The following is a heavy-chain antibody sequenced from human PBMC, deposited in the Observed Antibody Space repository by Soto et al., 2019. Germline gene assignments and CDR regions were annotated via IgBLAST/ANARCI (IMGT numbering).Heavy chain of an antibody. CDR2: MYHSGIT. V-gene: IGHV4-38-2*01. J-gene: IGHJ6*02. Sequence: PSETLSLTCAVSGYSIRSGYFWGWIRQPPGKGLEWIGSMYHSGITYYNLSLKSRVTISVDTSKNRLSLKLSSATAADTAVYYCARSMYSTSAQLYYGMDVWGQGTTVTVSS. CDR3: ARSMYSTSAQLYYGMDV. CDR1: GYSIRSGYF. D-gene: IGHD6-6*01.